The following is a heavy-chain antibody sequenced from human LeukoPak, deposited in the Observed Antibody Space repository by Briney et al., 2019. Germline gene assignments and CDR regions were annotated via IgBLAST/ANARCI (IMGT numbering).Heavy chain of an antibody. J-gene: IGHJ2*01. Sequence: GGSLRLSCAASGITVGSNYMSWVRQTPGKRLDWVSIIYSGGSTYYADSVKGRFTISRDNSKNTLYLQMNSLRAEDTAVYYCARGTYYDSSGFTLFDLWGRGTLVTVSS. D-gene: IGHD3-22*01. CDR1: GITVGSNY. CDR3: ARGTYYDSSGFTLFDL. CDR2: IYSGGST. V-gene: IGHV3-66*01.